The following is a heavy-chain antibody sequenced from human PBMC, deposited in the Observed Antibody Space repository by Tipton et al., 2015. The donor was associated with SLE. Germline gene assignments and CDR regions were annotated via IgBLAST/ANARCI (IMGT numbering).Heavy chain of an antibody. J-gene: IGHJ3*02. D-gene: IGHD3-3*01. Sequence: TLSLTCAVYGGSFSGHYWSWIRQPPGKGLEWIGEINHSGSTNYNPSLKSRVTISVDTSKNQFSLKLSSVTAADTAVYYCAREGDFWSGRAFDIWGQGTMVTVSS. CDR3: AREGDFWSGRAFDI. V-gene: IGHV4-34*01. CDR2: INHSGST. CDR1: GGSFSGHY.